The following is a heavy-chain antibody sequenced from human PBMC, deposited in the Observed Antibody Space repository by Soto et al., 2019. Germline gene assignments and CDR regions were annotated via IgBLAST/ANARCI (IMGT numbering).Heavy chain of an antibody. J-gene: IGHJ5*02. CDR3: ARAIVLMVYAHSNNWCDP. Sequence: SETLSLTCAVSGGSISSGGYSWSWIRQPPGKGLEWIGYIYHSGSTYYNPSLKSRVTISVDRSKNQFSLKLSSVTAADTAVYYCARAIVLMVYAHSNNWCDPWGQGTLVTVSS. CDR2: IYHSGST. CDR1: GGSISSGGYS. V-gene: IGHV4-30-2*01. D-gene: IGHD2-8*01.